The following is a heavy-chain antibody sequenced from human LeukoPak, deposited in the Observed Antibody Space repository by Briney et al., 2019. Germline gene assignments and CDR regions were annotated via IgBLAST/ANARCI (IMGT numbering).Heavy chain of an antibody. J-gene: IGHJ6*02. V-gene: IGHV3-74*01. Sequence: GGSLRLSCAASGFTFSSYWMHWVRQAPGKGLVWFSRINSDGSSTSYADSVKGRFTISRDNAKNTLYLQMNSLRAEDTAVYYCAREPMGTIFGGYYYYYGMDVWGQGTTVTVSS. CDR2: INSDGSST. CDR3: AREPMGTIFGGYYYYYGMDV. CDR1: GFTFSSYW. D-gene: IGHD3-3*01.